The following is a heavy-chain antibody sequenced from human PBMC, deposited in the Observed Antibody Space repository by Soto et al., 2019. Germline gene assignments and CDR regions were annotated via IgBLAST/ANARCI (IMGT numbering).Heavy chain of an antibody. CDR3: ASQSLDYYYYGMDV. CDR2: INHSGST. J-gene: IGHJ6*02. CDR1: GGTFSSYT. V-gene: IGHV4-34*01. Sequence: PSETLSLTCAASGGTFSSYTWSWIRQPPGKGLEWIGEINHSGSTNYNPSLKSRVTISVDTSKNQFSLKLSSVTAADTAVYYCASQSLDYYYYGMDVWGQGTTVT.